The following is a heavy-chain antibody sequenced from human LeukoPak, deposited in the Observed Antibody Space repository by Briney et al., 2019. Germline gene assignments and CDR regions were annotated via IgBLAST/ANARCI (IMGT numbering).Heavy chain of an antibody. V-gene: IGHV1-2*02. CDR1: GYTFTGYY. CDR3: AMGYGSGSYPGFDY. J-gene: IGHJ4*02. D-gene: IGHD3-10*01. Sequence: GASVKVSCKASGYTFTGYYMHWVRQAPGQGLEWMGWINRNSGGTNYAQKFQGRVTMTRDTSISTAYMELSRLRSDDTAVYYCAMGYGSGSYPGFDYWGQGTLVTVSS. CDR2: INRNSGGT.